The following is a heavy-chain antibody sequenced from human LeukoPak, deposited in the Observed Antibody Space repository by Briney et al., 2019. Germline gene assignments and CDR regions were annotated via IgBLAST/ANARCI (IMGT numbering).Heavy chain of an antibody. CDR2: IYTSGST. V-gene: IGHV4-4*07. D-gene: IGHD3-10*01. J-gene: IGHJ6*02. Sequence: SETLSLTCTVSGGSISSYYWSWIRQPAGKGLEWIGRIYTSGSTNYNPSLKSRVTISVDTSKNQFSLKLSSVTAADTAVYYCARCRYGSGSHLNYYYYGMDVWGQGTTVTVSS. CDR3: ARCRYGSGSHLNYYYYGMDV. CDR1: GGSISSYY.